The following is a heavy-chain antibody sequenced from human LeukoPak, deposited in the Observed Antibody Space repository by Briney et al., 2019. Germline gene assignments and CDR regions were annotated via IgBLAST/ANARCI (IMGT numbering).Heavy chain of an antibody. V-gene: IGHV4-34*01. D-gene: IGHD1-7*01. J-gene: IGHJ5*02. Sequence: SETLSLTCTVSGGSISRYYWSWIRQPPGKGLEWIGEINHSGSTNYNPSLKSRVTISVDTSKNQFSLKLSSVTAADTAVYYCARLNYNWFDPWGQGTLVTVSS. CDR3: ARLNYNWFDP. CDR2: INHSGST. CDR1: GGSISRYY.